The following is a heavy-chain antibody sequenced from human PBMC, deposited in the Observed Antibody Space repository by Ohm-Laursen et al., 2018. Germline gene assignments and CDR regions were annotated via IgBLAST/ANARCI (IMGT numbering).Heavy chain of an antibody. CDR1: GYTFTTYW. D-gene: IGHD5-24*01. Sequence: GESLRISCKGSGYTFTTYWIGWVRQMPGKGLEWMGIIYPGDSDTRYSPSFEGQVTISADKSISTAYLQWSSLKASDTAMYYCARRMAGHYFDYWGQGTLVTVSS. V-gene: IGHV5-51*01. J-gene: IGHJ4*02. CDR3: ARRMAGHYFDY. CDR2: IYPGDSDT.